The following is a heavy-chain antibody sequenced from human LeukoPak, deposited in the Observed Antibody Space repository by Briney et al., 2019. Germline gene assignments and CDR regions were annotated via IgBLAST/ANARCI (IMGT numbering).Heavy chain of an antibody. CDR3: ARVLLSSGSST. CDR1: GASISGYY. CDR2: VYYSGIT. J-gene: IGHJ5*02. D-gene: IGHD3-22*01. Sequence: SETLSLTCSVSGASISGYYYNWIRQSPGKGLEWIGYVYYSGITNFNPSLKSRVTMSVDTSKNQFSLKVSSVTAADTAVYYCARVLLSSGSSTWGQGTLVTVSS. V-gene: IGHV4-59*01.